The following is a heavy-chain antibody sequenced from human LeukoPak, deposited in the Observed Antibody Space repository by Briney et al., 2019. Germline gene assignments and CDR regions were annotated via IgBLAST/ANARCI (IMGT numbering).Heavy chain of an antibody. J-gene: IGHJ5*02. CDR3: ARERIPVAGWFDP. CDR1: GYYFTGHY. Sequence: ASVRVSCKASGYYFTGHYMHWVGQAPGQGLEWMGWINPNSGGTNYAQKFQGRVTMTRDTSITTVYMELSRLRSDDTAVYYCARERIPVAGWFDPWGQGTLVTVSS. CDR2: INPNSGGT. D-gene: IGHD6-19*01. V-gene: IGHV1-2*02.